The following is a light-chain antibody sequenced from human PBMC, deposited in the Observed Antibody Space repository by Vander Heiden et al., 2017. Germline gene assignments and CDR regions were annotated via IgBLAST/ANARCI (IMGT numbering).Light chain of an antibody. CDR3: QQSYSTRYS. CDR2: SIS. Sequence: DVPVTQSPTSLSASVGDRVTMTCRTSRSVSNYLAWYQSKPGKAPELLLYSISKLRLGVSSRFSGSGSGTEFTLTITSVQPEDFATYFCQQSYSTRYSFGPGT. CDR1: RSVSNY. J-gene: IGKJ2*01. V-gene: IGKV1-39*01.